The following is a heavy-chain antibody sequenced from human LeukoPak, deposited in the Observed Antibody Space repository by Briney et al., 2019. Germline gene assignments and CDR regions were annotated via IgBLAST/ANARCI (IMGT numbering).Heavy chain of an antibody. CDR2: ISYDGSNK. Sequence: GGSLRLSCAASGFTFSSYAMHWVRQAPGKGLEWVAVISYDGSNKYYADSVKGRFTISRDNSKNTLYLQMNSLRAEDTAVYYCARGGRYCSTSCYSWFDPWGQGTLVTVSS. D-gene: IGHD2-2*01. J-gene: IGHJ5*02. CDR1: GFTFSSYA. CDR3: ARGGRYCSTSCYSWFDP. V-gene: IGHV3-30-3*01.